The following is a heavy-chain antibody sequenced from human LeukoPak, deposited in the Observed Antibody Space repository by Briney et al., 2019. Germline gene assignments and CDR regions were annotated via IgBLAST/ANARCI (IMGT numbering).Heavy chain of an antibody. CDR3: ARETRQYSSGWYENWVLDY. J-gene: IGHJ4*02. CDR1: GGSISRYY. Sequence: SETLSLTCTVSGGSISRYYWSWIRQPAGKGLEWIGRIYTSGSTNYNPSLKSRVTMSVDTSKNQFSLKLSSVTAADTAVYYCARETRQYSSGWYENWVLDYWGQGTQVTVSS. CDR2: IYTSGST. V-gene: IGHV4-4*07. D-gene: IGHD6-19*01.